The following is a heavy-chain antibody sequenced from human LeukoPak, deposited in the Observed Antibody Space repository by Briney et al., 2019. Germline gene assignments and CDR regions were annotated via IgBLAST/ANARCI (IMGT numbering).Heavy chain of an antibody. CDR3: ARDPTNYGDFSQDDY. Sequence: SETLSLTCTVSGGSISSYYWSWIRQPPGKGLEWIGEINHSGSTYYNPSLKSRVTISVDTSKNQFSLKLSSVTAADTAVYYCARDPTNYGDFSQDDYWGQGTLVTVSS. CDR1: GGSISSYY. D-gene: IGHD4-17*01. CDR2: INHSGST. J-gene: IGHJ4*02. V-gene: IGHV4-34*01.